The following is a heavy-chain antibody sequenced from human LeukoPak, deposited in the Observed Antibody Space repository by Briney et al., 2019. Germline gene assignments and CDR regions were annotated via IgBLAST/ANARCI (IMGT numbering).Heavy chain of an antibody. V-gene: IGHV3-21*01. Sequence: PGGSLRLSCAASGFTFSTYSMNWVRQAPGKGLEWVSFISTSSSYIYYADSVKGRFTISRDNSKNSLYLQMNRLRDEDTAVYYCVRDNTVPSSGNLADSYRRFDYWGQGIPVTVSS. CDR2: ISTSSSYI. CDR1: GFTFSTYS. J-gene: IGHJ4*02. D-gene: IGHD3-10*01. CDR3: VRDNTVPSSGNLADSYRRFDY.